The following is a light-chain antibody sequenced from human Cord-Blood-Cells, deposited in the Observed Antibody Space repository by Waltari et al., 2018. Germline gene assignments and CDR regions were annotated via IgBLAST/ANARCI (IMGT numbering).Light chain of an antibody. CDR3: AAWDDSLSGPV. Sequence: QSVLTQPPSASGTPGQRVTISCSGSSSNIGSNYVYWYQQLPGTAPKLLIYGNNPRPSGVPDRFSGSKSGTSASLAIGGLRSEDEADYYCAAWDDSLSGPVFGTGTKVTVL. CDR1: SSNIGSNY. J-gene: IGLJ1*01. V-gene: IGLV1-47*01. CDR2: GNN.